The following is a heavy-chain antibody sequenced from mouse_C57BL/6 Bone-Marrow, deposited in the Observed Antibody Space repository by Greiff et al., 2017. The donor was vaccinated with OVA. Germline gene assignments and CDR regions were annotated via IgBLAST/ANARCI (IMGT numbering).Heavy chain of an antibody. CDR2: IHPNSGST. Sequence: QVQLQQSGAELVKPGASVKLSCKASGYTFTSYWMHWVKQRPGQGLEWIGMIHPNSGSTNYNEKFKSKATLTVDKSSSTAYMQRSSLTSEDSAVYSCARYYYSSSWYVDVWGTGTTVTVSS. D-gene: IGHD1-1*01. V-gene: IGHV1-64*01. J-gene: IGHJ1*03. CDR3: ARYYYSSSWYVDV. CDR1: GYTFTSYW.